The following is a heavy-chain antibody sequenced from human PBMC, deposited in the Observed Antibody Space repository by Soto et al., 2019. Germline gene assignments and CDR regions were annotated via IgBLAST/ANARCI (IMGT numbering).Heavy chain of an antibody. D-gene: IGHD3-22*01. J-gene: IGHJ4*02. Sequence: PGGFLRLSCAASGFTFSSYAVSWVRQAPGKGPEWISSISGSGSTIYYADSVKGRFTISRDNSKNTLYLQMSSLRAEDTAVYYCAKVFYYYDSSGYYYFDYWGQGTLVTVSS. CDR3: AKVFYYYDSSGYYYFDY. V-gene: IGHV3-23*01. CDR1: GFTFSSYA. CDR2: ISGSGSTI.